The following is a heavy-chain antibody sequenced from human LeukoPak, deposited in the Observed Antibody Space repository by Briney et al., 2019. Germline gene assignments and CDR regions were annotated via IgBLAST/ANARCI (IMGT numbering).Heavy chain of an antibody. V-gene: IGHV3-30*18. D-gene: IGHD3-9*01. CDR2: ISYDGSNT. Sequence: GGSLTLSCPASGFTFSTYGMHWVRQAPGKGLEWVTVISYDGSNTYYADSVKDRFTISRDNYKNTLNLQMNSLRADDTAVYYWAKNSENAVTGYPSDWGQGTLVTVSS. CDR3: AKNSENAVTGYPSD. J-gene: IGHJ4*02. CDR1: GFTFSTYG.